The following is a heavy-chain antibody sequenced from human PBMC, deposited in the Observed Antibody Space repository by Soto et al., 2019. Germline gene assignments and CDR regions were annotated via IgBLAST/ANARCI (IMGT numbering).Heavy chain of an antibody. CDR1: GFTFSSYA. Sequence: GGSLRLSCAASGFTFSSYAMSWVRQAPGKGLEWVSAISGSGGSTYYADSVKGRFTISRDNSKNTLYLQMDSLRAEDTAVYYCAKVSSSRWPHYKFDYWGQGTLVTVSS. J-gene: IGHJ4*02. CDR2: ISGSGGST. V-gene: IGHV3-23*01. D-gene: IGHD6-6*01. CDR3: AKVSSSRWPHYKFDY.